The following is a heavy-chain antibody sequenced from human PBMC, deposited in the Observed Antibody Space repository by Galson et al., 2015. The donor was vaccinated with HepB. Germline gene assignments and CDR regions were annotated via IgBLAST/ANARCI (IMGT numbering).Heavy chain of an antibody. D-gene: IGHD6-19*01. CDR2: TYYRSKWYN. CDR3: ARDTAVRGVYYYYMDV. V-gene: IGHV6-1*01. Sequence: CAISGDSVSSNSAAWNWIRQSPSRGLEWLERTYYRSKWYNDYAVSVKSRITINPDTSKNQFSLQLNSVTPEDTAVYYCARDTAVRGVYYYYMDVWGKGTTVTVSS. CDR1: GDSVSSNSAA. J-gene: IGHJ6*03.